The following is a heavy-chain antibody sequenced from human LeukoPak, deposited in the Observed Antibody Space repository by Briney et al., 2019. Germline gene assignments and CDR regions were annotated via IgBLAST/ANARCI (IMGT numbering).Heavy chain of an antibody. D-gene: IGHD3-10*01. CDR1: GGSISSYY. CDR3: ARGDFITMVQRRWFDP. CDR2: INHSGST. V-gene: IGHV4-34*01. J-gene: IGHJ5*02. Sequence: SETLSLTCTVSGGSISSYYWSWIRQPPGKGLEWIGEINHSGSTNYNPSLKSRVTISVDTSKNQFSLKLSSVTAADTAVYYCARGDFITMVQRRWFDPWGQGTLVTVSS.